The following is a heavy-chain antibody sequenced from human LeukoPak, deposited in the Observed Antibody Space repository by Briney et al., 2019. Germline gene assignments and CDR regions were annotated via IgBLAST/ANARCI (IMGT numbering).Heavy chain of an antibody. CDR2: IKQDESQK. V-gene: IGHV3-7*02. J-gene: IGHJ4*02. CDR3: ARVRATFSPHFDN. CDR1: GFTFSSYW. D-gene: IGHD5-12*01. Sequence: PGGSLRLSCAASGFTFSSYWMSWVRQAPGKGLEWVANIKQDESQKYYVDSGKGRFTISRDNAKNSLYLQMNSLRAEDTAVYYCARVRATFSPHFDNWGQGTLVTVSS.